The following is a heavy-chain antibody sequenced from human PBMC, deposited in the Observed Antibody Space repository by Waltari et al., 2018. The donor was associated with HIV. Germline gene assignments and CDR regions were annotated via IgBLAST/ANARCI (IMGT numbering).Heavy chain of an antibody. CDR1: GGSVSSPSYF. CDR3: ARHALRVGAAYWNFDL. CDR2: IYYTGRA. V-gene: IGHV4-39*01. J-gene: IGHJ2*01. Sequence: QLQLQESGPGLVKHSETLSLTCPVSGGSVSSPSYFWGWIRQPPGKGLEWIGRIYYTGRAYYNPSLKSRVTISVDTSKNQFSLKVTSVTAADTAVYYCARHALRVGAAYWNFDLWGRGTLVTVSS. D-gene: IGHD1-26*01.